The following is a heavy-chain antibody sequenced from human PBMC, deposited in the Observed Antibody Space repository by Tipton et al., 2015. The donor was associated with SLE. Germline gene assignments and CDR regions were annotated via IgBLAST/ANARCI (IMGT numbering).Heavy chain of an antibody. CDR2: IYTSRSP. CDR3: AGDYGGPDCFDP. V-gene: IGHV4-4*07. CDR1: GGSISIYY. J-gene: IGHJ5*02. Sequence: TLSLTCTVSGGSISIYYWSWIRQPAGKGLEWIGRIYTSRSPNYNPSLKSRVTMSVDTSKNQFSLKLSSVTAADTAVYYCAGDYGGPDCFDPWGLGALVTGSS. D-gene: IGHD4-23*01.